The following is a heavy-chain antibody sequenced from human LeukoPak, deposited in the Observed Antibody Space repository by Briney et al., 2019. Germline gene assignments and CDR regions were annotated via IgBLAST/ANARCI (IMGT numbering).Heavy chain of an antibody. V-gene: IGHV3-7*01. CDR2: IKQDGSEK. J-gene: IGHJ6*01. Sequence: GGSLRLSCAASGFTFSRYWMSWVRPAPGKGLEWVANIKQDGSEKYYVDSVKGRFTISRDNAKNSLYLQMNSLRAEDTAVYYCARDTVVVPAAISGTYYYYGMVVWGQGTTVTVCS. D-gene: IGHD2-2*01. CDR1: GFTFSRYW. CDR3: ARDTVVVPAAISGTYYYYGMVV.